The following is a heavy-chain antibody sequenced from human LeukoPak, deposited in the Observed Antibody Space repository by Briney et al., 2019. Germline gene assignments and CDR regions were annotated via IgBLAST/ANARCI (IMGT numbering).Heavy chain of an antibody. CDR1: GASISSHY. CDR2: IHYSRGT. CDR3: TRSLGVVIHGGMDV. Sequence: PSETLSLTCTVSGASISSHYWTWIRQPPGKGLEWIGYIHYSRGTNYNPSLESRVTISVDTSKNQFPLKLSSVTAADTAVYYCTRSLGVVIHGGMDVWGQGTTVTVSS. D-gene: IGHD3-3*01. J-gene: IGHJ6*02. V-gene: IGHV4-59*11.